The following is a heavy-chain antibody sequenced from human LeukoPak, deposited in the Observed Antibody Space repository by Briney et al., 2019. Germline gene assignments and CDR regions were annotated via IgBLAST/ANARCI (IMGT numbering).Heavy chain of an antibody. CDR2: IYGGGKT. V-gene: IGHV3-53*01. CDR1: GFTVDSNY. D-gene: IGHD3-10*01. CDR3: ARDQATMIRNGFDV. J-gene: IGHJ6*02. Sequence: GGSLRLSCAASGFTVDSNYLSWVRQAPGKGLEWVSVIYGGGKTYYADSVKGRFTLSRDNSKNMLFLQMNGLRVEDTAVYYCARDQATMIRNGFDVWGQGTTVTVSS.